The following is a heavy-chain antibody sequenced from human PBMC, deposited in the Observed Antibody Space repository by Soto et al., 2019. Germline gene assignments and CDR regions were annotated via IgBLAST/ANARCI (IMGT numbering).Heavy chain of an antibody. V-gene: IGHV4-34*01. D-gene: IGHD6-13*01. CDR1: GGSFSGYY. CDR3: ARGLAAAGPSFDH. CDR2: INHSGST. J-gene: IGHJ5*02. Sequence: SETLSLTCAVYGGSFSGYYWSWIRQPPGKGLEWIGEINHSGSTNYNPSLKSRVTISVDTSKNQFSLKLSSVTAADTAVYYCARGLAAAGPSFDHWGQGTLVTVSS.